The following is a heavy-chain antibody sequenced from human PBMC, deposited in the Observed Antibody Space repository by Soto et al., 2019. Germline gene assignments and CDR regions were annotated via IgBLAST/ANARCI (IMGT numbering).Heavy chain of an antibody. CDR1: GFTFNAYT. Sequence: GGSLRLSCAASGFTFNAYTMHWVRQAPGKGLEWVSLISWDGGITYYGDSVKGRFTVSRDNSDNSLYLQMTSLRSDDTAFYYCAKDSYDILTGQKRYFDSWGQGTLVTVSS. J-gene: IGHJ4*02. CDR3: AKDSYDILTGQKRYFDS. V-gene: IGHV3-43*01. CDR2: ISWDGGIT. D-gene: IGHD3-9*01.